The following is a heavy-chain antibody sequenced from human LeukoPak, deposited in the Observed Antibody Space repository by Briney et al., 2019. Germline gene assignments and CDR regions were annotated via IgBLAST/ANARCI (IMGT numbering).Heavy chain of an antibody. V-gene: IGHV4-39*01. D-gene: IGHD1-26*01. CDR2: IYYTGST. J-gene: IGHJ4*02. CDR1: GASISGGTYY. Sequence: SETLSLTCSVSGASISGGTYYWGWIRQPPGKGLVWIGSIYYTGSTYDNPSLKSRVTISVDTSKNQFSLKLSSVTAADTAVYYCARRGGSGRAFDYWGQGTLVTVSS. CDR3: ARRGGSGRAFDY.